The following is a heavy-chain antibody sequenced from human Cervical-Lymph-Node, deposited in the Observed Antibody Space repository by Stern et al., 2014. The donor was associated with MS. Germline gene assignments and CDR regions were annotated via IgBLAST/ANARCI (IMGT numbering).Heavy chain of an antibody. V-gene: IGHV3-11*01. CDR1: RVTFSDYY. CDR3: ARRVYLQIGYAFDI. Sequence: QVQLLESGGGLVKPGGSLRLSCAASRVTFSDYYMSWIRQAPGKGLECVSYISSSGSSIYYADSVKGRFTISRDKGKDSLYLQMNSLRAEDTAVYFCARRVYLQIGYAFDIWGQGTTVTVSS. J-gene: IGHJ3*02. CDR2: ISSSGSSI. D-gene: IGHD5/OR15-5a*01.